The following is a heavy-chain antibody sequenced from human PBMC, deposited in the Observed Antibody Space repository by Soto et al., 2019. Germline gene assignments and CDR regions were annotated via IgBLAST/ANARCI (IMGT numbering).Heavy chain of an antibody. V-gene: IGHV3-23*01. D-gene: IGHD6-19*01. J-gene: IGHJ4*02. CDR1: GFTFSSYA. Sequence: EVQLLESGGGLVQPGGSLRLSCAASGFTFSSYAMTWVRQAPGKGLEWVSVISGSGSGTYYADSVKGRFTMSRDNSKTTLYLQMNSLKPEDTGVYYCAEDRYSSGWYGRLNYFDYWGQGTLVTVSS. CDR3: AEDRYSSGWYGRLNYFDY. CDR2: ISGSGSGT.